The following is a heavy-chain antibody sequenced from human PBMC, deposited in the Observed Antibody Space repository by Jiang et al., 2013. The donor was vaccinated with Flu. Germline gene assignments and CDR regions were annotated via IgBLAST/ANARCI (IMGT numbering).Heavy chain of an antibody. J-gene: IGHJ2*01. CDR1: GGSISSSSYY. D-gene: IGHD3-10*01. Sequence: LLKPSETLSLTCTVSGGSISSSSYYWGWIRQPPGKGLEWIGSIYYSGSTYYNPSLKSRVTISVDTSKNQFSLKLSSVTAADTAVYYCARQGTMVRGGDPYWYFDLWGRGTLVTVSS. CDR3: ARQGTMVRGGDPYWYFDL. CDR2: IYYSGST. V-gene: IGHV4-39*01.